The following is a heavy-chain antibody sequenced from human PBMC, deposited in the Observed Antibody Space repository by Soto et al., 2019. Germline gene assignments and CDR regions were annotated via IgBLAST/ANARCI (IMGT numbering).Heavy chain of an antibody. D-gene: IGHD4-17*01. CDR1: GGSISSSSYY. Sequence: SETLSLTCTVSGGSISSSSYYWGWIRQPPGKGLEWIGSIYYSGSTYYNPSLKSRVTISVDTSKNQFSLKLSTVTAADTAVYYCARPGNYGDYRYFDLWGRGTLVTVSS. CDR2: IYYSGST. V-gene: IGHV4-39*01. CDR3: ARPGNYGDYRYFDL. J-gene: IGHJ2*01.